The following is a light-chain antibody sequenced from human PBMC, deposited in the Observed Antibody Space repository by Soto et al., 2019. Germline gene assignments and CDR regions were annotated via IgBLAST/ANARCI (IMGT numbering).Light chain of an antibody. CDR3: QQSYSIPRFT. Sequence: DIQLTQSPSSLSASVGDRVTITCRASQRISNYLNWYQQRPGSAPKLLIYAASSLHSGVQSRFSGSGSGTDFILTITSLQPEDFATYYCQQSYSIPRFTFGPGTTVDIK. CDR2: AAS. J-gene: IGKJ3*01. V-gene: IGKV1-39*01. CDR1: QRISNY.